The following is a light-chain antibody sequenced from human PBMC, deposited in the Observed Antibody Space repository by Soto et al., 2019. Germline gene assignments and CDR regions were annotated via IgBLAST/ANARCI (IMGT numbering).Light chain of an antibody. Sequence: EVVLTQSPGTLSLSPGDRATLSCRASQNIRGNELAWYQQKPGQAPRLLIYRGSSRATGIPDRFSGRGSGTDFTLTISRREPEDFAVYYCQDYGTSAPWTFGQGTKVEIK. CDR1: QNIRGNE. V-gene: IGKV3-20*01. CDR3: QDYGTSAPWT. CDR2: RGS. J-gene: IGKJ1*01.